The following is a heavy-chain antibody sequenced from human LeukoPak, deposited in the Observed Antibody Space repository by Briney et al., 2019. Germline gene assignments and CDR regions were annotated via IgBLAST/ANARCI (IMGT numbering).Heavy chain of an antibody. D-gene: IGHD1-14*01. V-gene: IGHV1-2*02. CDR1: GYTFTGYY. CDR2: INPNSGGT. Sequence: ASVKVSCKASGYTFTGYYMHWVRQAPGQGLEWMGWINPNSGGTNYAQKFQGRVTMTRDTSISTAYMELSRLRSDDTAVYYWAREIARSRFYYMDVWGKGTTVTISS. CDR3: AREIARSRFYYMDV. J-gene: IGHJ6*03.